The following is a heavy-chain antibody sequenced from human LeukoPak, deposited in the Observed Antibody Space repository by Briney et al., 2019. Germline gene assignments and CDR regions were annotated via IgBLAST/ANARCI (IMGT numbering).Heavy chain of an antibody. J-gene: IGHJ6*03. Sequence: SETLSLTCRVSGASINSGSNYWGWIRQPPGKTLEWIGSIYSSGSTYYNPSLKSRVIIMIDTPKNHFSLTLSSVTAADTAVYYCARQIKYSYGHTDYYYYMDVWGKGTTVTISS. D-gene: IGHD5-18*01. CDR2: IYSSGST. V-gene: IGHV4-39*01. CDR1: GASINSGSNY. CDR3: ARQIKYSYGHTDYYYYMDV.